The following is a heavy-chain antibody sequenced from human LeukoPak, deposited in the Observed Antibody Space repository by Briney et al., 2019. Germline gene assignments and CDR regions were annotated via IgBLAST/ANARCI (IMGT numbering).Heavy chain of an antibody. CDR3: ATPMPLVGATITGFDY. V-gene: IGHV1-24*01. Sequence: WASVKVSCKVSGYTLTELSMHWVRQAPGKGLEWMGGFDPEDGETIYAQKFQGRVTMTEDTSTDTAYTELSSLRSEDTAVYYCATPMPLVGATITGFDYWGQGTLVTVSS. CDR1: GYTLTELS. CDR2: FDPEDGET. D-gene: IGHD1-26*01. J-gene: IGHJ4*02.